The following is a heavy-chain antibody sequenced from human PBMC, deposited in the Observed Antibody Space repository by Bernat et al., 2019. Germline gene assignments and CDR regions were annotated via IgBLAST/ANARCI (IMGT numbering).Heavy chain of an antibody. CDR3: AKFTYSSSWYYFDN. J-gene: IGHJ4*02. D-gene: IGHD6-13*01. CDR1: GFTFSSYA. CDR2: ISASGTST. V-gene: IGHV3-23*04. Sequence: VQLVESGGGLIQPGGSLSLSCVASGFTFSSYAMSWVRQAPGKGLEWVSGISASGTSTDYADSVQGRFTISRDNSENTLYLQMNSLRAEDTALYYCAKFTYSSSWYYFDNWGQGTLVTVSS.